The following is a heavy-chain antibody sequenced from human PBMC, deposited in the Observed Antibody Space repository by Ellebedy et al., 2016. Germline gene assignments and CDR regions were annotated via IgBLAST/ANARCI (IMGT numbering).Heavy chain of an antibody. CDR1: GYTFTGYY. CDR3: ARTSRGYLRLRELSLGY. D-gene: IGHD3-16*02. V-gene: IGHV1-2*04. J-gene: IGHJ4*02. CDR2: INPNSGGT. Sequence: ASVKVSCKASGYTFTGYYMHWVPQAPGQGLEWIGWINPNSGGTNYAQKFQGWVTMTRDTSIRPYYMELSRLRSDDTAVYYCARTSRGYLRLRELSLGYWGQGTLVTVSS.